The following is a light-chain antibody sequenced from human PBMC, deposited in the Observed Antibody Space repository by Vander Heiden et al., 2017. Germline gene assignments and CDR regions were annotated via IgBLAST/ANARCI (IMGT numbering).Light chain of an antibody. V-gene: IGKV4-1*01. CDR1: QSVLSSPSNKNH. CDR2: WAS. CDR3: QQYYSTPPYT. J-gene: IGKJ2*01. Sequence: DIVMTQSPDSLAVSLDDRVIITGKSSQSVLSSPSNKNHVAWYQQKPGQPPKLLIYWASTRESGVPDRFSGSGSGTDFTLTISSLQAEDVAVYYCQQYYSTPPYTFGQGTKLEIK.